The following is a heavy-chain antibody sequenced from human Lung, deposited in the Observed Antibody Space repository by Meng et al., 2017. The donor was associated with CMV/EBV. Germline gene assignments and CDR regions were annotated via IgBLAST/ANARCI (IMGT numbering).Heavy chain of an antibody. Sequence: GGSXRLXCAASGFSFSYYDMHWVRQVTGKSLEWVSAISAAGDTYYPDSLKGRFSVYRENGNNSVYLQMNSLGAGDTAVYYCARVSIQSGFGMDVWGQGTTVTVSS. CDR3: ARVSIQSGFGMDV. CDR1: GFSFSYYD. D-gene: IGHD3-3*01. J-gene: IGHJ6*02. V-gene: IGHV3-13*01. CDR2: ISAAGDT.